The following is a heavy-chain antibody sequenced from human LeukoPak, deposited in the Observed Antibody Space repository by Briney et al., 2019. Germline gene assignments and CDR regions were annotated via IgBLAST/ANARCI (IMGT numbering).Heavy chain of an antibody. Sequence: PGGSLRLSCAASGFTFDDYGMSWVRQAPGKGLEWVSGVNWNGGSTGYADSVKGRFTISRDNAKNSLYLQMNSLRTEDMAFYYCAKARCSSTSCYFPTDWGQGTLVTVSP. CDR2: VNWNGGST. J-gene: IGHJ4*02. CDR1: GFTFDDYG. CDR3: AKARCSSTSCYFPTD. D-gene: IGHD2-2*01. V-gene: IGHV3-20*04.